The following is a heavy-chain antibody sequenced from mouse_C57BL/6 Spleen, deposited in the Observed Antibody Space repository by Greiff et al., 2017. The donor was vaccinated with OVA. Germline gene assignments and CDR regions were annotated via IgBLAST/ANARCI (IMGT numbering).Heavy chain of an antibody. J-gene: IGHJ1*03. V-gene: IGHV5-17*01. CDR2: ISSGSSTI. CDR1: GFTFSDYG. CDR3: ARGTTAVSWYFDV. D-gene: IGHD1-1*01. Sequence: EVQGVESGGGLVKPGGSLKLSCAASGFTFSDYGMHWVRQAPEKGLEWVAYISSGSSTIYYADTVKGRFTISRDNAKNTLFLQMTSLRSEDTAMDYCARGTTAVSWYFDVWGTGTTVTVSS.